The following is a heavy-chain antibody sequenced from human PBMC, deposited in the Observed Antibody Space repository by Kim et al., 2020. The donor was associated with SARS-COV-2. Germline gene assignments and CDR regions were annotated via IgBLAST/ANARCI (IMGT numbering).Heavy chain of an antibody. CDR2: T. V-gene: IGHV1-8*01. J-gene: IGHJ4*02. D-gene: IGHD3-10*01. Sequence: TGDAQKFKGRVTMTRNTSISTAYMELSSLRSEDTAVYYCARDGSGSWNYWGQGTLVTVSS. CDR3: ARDGSGSWNY.